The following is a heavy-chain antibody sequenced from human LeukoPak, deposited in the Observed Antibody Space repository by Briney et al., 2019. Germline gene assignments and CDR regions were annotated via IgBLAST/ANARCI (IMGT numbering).Heavy chain of an antibody. Sequence: GGSLRLSCAASGFTFSSHWMHWVRQETGKRPVCVARIKSDGTYRDYGDDVKGRFTISRDNAKNTVFLQMNSLRPDDTAIYFYVRDDDMYGIDYWGQGTRVTVSS. D-gene: IGHD2-8*01. CDR2: IKSDGTYR. J-gene: IGHJ4*02. V-gene: IGHV3-74*01. CDR3: VRDDDMYGIDY. CDR1: GFTFSSHW.